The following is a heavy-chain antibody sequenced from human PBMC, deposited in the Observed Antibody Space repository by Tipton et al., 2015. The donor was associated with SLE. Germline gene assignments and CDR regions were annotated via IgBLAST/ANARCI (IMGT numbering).Heavy chain of an antibody. D-gene: IGHD1-26*01. J-gene: IGHJ6*02. CDR1: GGSISSYY. Sequence: TLSLTCTVSGGSISSYYWSWIRQPPGKGLEWIGYIYYSGTTYYNPSLKSRITLSVDTSKNQFSLKLSSVTAADTAVYYCARGYSGYYYYGMDVWGQGTTVTVSS. V-gene: IGHV4-59*12. CDR3: ARGYSGYYYYGMDV. CDR2: IYYSGTT.